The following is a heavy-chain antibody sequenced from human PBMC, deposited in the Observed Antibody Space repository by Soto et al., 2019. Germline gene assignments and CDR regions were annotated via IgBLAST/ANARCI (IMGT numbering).Heavy chain of an antibody. J-gene: IGHJ2*01. CDR2: FDPEDGET. D-gene: IGHD1-26*01. CDR1: GYTLTELS. Sequence: GASVKVSCKVSGYTLTELSMHWVRQALGKGLEWMGGFDPEDGETIYAQKFQGGVTMTEDTSTDTAYMELSSLRSEDTAVYYCTTPRGFSAGYFDLCGRGTLVTGS. CDR3: TTPRGFSAGYFDL. V-gene: IGHV1-24*01.